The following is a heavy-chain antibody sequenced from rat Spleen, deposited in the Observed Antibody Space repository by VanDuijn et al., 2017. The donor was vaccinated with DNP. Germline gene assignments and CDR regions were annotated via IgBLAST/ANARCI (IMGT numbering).Heavy chain of an antibody. CDR1: GFSLTTYG. Sequence: QVQLRESGPGMVQPSQTLSLTCTVSGFSLTTYGVSWIRQPPGKGLEWIAAMSSGGSTYYNSALKSRLSISRDTSKNQVFLKRNSLKTEDTGVYYCARGYYGYPDYWGQGVMVTVSS. CDR3: ARGYYGYPDY. CDR2: MSSGGST. D-gene: IGHD1-7*01. V-gene: IGHV2S8*01. J-gene: IGHJ2*01.